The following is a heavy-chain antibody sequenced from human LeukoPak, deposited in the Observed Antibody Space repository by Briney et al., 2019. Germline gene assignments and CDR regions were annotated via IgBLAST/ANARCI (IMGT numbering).Heavy chain of an antibody. CDR1: GGTFSSYA. CDR2: IIPIFRTA. Sequence: SVKVSCKASGGTFSSYAISWVRQAPGQGLEWMGGIIPIFRTANYAQKFQGRITIITDESTSTAYMELSSLRSEDTAVYYCARDTVEYCSSTSCYSAFDIWGQGTMVTVSS. J-gene: IGHJ3*02. CDR3: ARDTVEYCSSTSCYSAFDI. V-gene: IGHV1-69*05. D-gene: IGHD2-2*01.